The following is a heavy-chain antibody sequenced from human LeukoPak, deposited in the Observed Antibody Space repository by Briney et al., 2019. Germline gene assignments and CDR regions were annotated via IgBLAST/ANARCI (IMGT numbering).Heavy chain of an antibody. CDR2: ISGSSNTI. J-gene: IGHJ4*02. Sequence: PGGSLRLSCAASGFSFSTYAMNWVRQAPGKGLEWLSYISGSSNTIYYADSVKGRFTISRDNAKNSLYLQMNSLRAEDTAVYYCATKDTAMAFGYWGQGTLVTVSS. CDR3: ATKDTAMAFGY. D-gene: IGHD5-18*01. V-gene: IGHV3-48*04. CDR1: GFSFSTYA.